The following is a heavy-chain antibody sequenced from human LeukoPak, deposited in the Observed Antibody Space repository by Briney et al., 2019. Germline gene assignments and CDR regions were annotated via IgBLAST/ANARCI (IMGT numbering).Heavy chain of an antibody. CDR3: ARDSGYCSSTSCYNDYYYMDV. V-gene: IGHV1-2*02. J-gene: IGHJ6*03. Sequence: ASVKVSCKASGYTFTGYYMHWVRQAPGQGLEWMGWINPNSCGTNYAQKFQGRVTMTRDTSISTAYMELSRLRSDDTAVYYCARDSGYCSSTSCYNDYYYMDVWGKGTTVTVSS. CDR1: GYTFTGYY. CDR2: INPNSCGT. D-gene: IGHD2-2*02.